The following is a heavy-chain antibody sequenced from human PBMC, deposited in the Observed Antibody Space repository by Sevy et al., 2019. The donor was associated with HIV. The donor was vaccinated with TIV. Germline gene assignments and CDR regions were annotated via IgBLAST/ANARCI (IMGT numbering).Heavy chain of an antibody. CDR1: GFTFSNYW. V-gene: IGHV3-7*04. D-gene: IGHD4-17*01. CDR3: ATDPFSVTTSNDYMDV. Sequence: GGSLRLSCAASGFTFSNYWMSWVRQAPGKGLEWVANIREDGSDKYYVDSVKGRFTISRDNAKNSLYLQMNSLRSEDTAAYYCATDPFSVTTSNDYMDVWGKGTTVTVSS. J-gene: IGHJ6*03. CDR2: IREDGSDK.